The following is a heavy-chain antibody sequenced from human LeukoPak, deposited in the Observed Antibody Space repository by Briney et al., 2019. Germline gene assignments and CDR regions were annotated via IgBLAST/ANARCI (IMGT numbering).Heavy chain of an antibody. CDR3: ARDHDWAFDL. J-gene: IGHJ4*02. V-gene: IGHV3-48*02. Sequence: PGGSLRLSCEGSGFPFGSYVMSWVRQAPGKGREWIAYINHNAEMIFYPDFVKGRFTISRDNPKKSLYLQMNALRYEDTAIYYCARDHDWAFDLWGQGTLVTVSS. CDR2: INHNAEMI. D-gene: IGHD3-9*01. CDR1: GFPFGSYV.